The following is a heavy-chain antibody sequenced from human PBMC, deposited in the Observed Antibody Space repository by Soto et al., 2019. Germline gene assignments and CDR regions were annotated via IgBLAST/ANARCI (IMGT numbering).Heavy chain of an antibody. D-gene: IGHD6-19*01. V-gene: IGHV3-33*01. CDR1: GFTFSNYV. CDR2: IWSDGSNK. Sequence: GGSLRLSCAASGFTFSNYVIHWVRQAPGKGLEWVAVIWSDGSNKYYADSVKGRFTISRDNSKNTLYLQINSLRAEDTAVYYCAAGYGSVDYWGQGTLVTVSS. CDR3: AAGYGSVDY. J-gene: IGHJ4*02.